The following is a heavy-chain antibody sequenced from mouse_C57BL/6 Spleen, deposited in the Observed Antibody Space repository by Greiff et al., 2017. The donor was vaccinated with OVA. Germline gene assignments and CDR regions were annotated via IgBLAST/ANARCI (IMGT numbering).Heavy chain of an antibody. CDR1: GYTFTSYW. CDR3: ARPSYDYDRAWFAY. Sequence: VQLQQPGAELVKPGASVKMSCKASGYTFTSYWITWVKQRPGQGLAWIGDIYPGSGSTNYNEKFKSKATLTVDTSSSTAYMQLSSLTSEDSAVYYCARPSYDYDRAWFAYWGQGTLVTVSA. V-gene: IGHV1-55*01. J-gene: IGHJ3*01. CDR2: IYPGSGST. D-gene: IGHD2-4*01.